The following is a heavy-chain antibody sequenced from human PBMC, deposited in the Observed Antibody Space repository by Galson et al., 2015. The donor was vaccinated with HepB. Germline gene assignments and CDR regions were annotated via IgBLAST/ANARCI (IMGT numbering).Heavy chain of an antibody. V-gene: IGHV3-15*05. Sequence: SLRLSCAASGFALSYAWMSWVRQAPGKGLEWVGRIKSKSDGGTIDYAAPVKGRFTISRDDSENTAYLQMNSLKTEDTAVYYCTKRPRVSGSGSGYWGQGTLVTVSS. D-gene: IGHD1-26*01. CDR2: IKSKSDGGTI. CDR3: TKRPRVSGSGSGY. CDR1: GFALSYAW. J-gene: IGHJ4*02.